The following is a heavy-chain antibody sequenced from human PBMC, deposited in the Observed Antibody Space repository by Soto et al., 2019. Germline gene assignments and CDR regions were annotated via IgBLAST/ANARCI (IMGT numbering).Heavy chain of an antibody. CDR2: IWYDGSSE. V-gene: IGHV3-33*01. J-gene: IGHJ4*02. CDR1: GLTFSSYG. Sequence: QVQLVESGGAVVQPGRSLRLSCAASGLTFSSYGMHWVRQAPGKGLEWVALIWYDGSSEYYADSVKGRFTISRDNSKNTLYLQMNSLSAEDTAVYYCARDNYYYDSSGSPLYPFDYWGQGTLVTVSS. CDR3: ARDNYYYDSSGSPLYPFDY. D-gene: IGHD3-22*01.